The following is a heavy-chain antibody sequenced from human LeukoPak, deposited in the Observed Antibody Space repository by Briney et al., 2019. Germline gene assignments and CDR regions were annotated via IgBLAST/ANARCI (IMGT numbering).Heavy chain of an antibody. CDR2: IYYSGST. CDR1: GDSISSSSSY. D-gene: IGHD3-9*01. Sequence: PSETLSLTCTVSGDSISSSSSYWGWIRQPPGEGLEWIGSIYYSGSTYYNTSLKSRVTISVDTSKNQFSLKLSSVTAADTAVYYCARPIYPNQGADYDILTGQLWAFDIWGQGTMVTVSS. V-gene: IGHV4-39*01. CDR3: ARPIYPNQGADYDILTGQLWAFDI. J-gene: IGHJ3*02.